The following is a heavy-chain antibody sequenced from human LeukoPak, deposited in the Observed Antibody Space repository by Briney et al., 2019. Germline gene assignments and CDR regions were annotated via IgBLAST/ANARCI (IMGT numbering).Heavy chain of an antibody. CDR3: ANYVASYGMDV. CDR1: GFTFSSYS. J-gene: IGHJ6*02. D-gene: IGHD2-21*01. CDR2: ISYDGSNK. Sequence: GGSLRLSCAASGFTFSSYSMNWVRQAPGKGLEWVAVISYDGSNKYYADSVKGRFTISRDNSKNTLYLQMNSLRAEDTAVYYCANYVASYGMDVWAKGPRSPSP. V-gene: IGHV3-30*18.